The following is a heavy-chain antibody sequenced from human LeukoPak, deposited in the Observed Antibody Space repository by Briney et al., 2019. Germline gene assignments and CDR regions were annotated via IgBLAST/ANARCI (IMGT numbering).Heavy chain of an antibody. CDR3: AKDIRSIVVPPDAMDV. Sequence: GGSLRLSCVASGFTFDDYAMHWVRQAPGKGLEWVSGISWNSDIIGYADSVKGRFTISRDSAKNSLYLQMNSLRPEDTAFYYCAKDIRSIVVPPDAMDVWGQGTTVTVSS. CDR2: ISWNSDII. CDR1: GFTFDDYA. D-gene: IGHD2-2*01. J-gene: IGHJ6*02. V-gene: IGHV3-9*01.